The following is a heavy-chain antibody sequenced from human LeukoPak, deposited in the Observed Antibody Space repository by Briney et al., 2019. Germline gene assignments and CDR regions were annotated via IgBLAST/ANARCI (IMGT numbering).Heavy chain of an antibody. CDR3: AKSGGRNDFNY. CDR2: ISSSGSNI. J-gene: IGHJ4*02. Sequence: GGSLRLSCAASGFTFSSYSMNWVRQAPGKGLEWVSYISSSGSNIHYADSVKGRFTISRDNSKNTLFLQMNSLTTEDTGVYYCAKSGGRNDFNYWGQGTLVTVSS. V-gene: IGHV3-48*01. CDR1: GFTFSSYS. D-gene: IGHD1-1*01.